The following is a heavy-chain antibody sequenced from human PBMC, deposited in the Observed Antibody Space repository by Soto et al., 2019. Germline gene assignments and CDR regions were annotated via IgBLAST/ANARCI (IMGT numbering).Heavy chain of an antibody. CDR3: ARDLSRGYSYGSDY. Sequence: QVQLVESGGGLVQPGMSLRLSCAASGFTFSSYGMHWVRQAPGKGLEWVAVIWYDGSNKYYADSVKGRFTISRDNSKNTLYLQMNSLRAEDTAVYNCARDLSRGYSYGSDYWGQGTLVTVSS. CDR1: GFTFSSYG. J-gene: IGHJ4*02. D-gene: IGHD5-18*01. V-gene: IGHV3-33*01. CDR2: IWYDGSNK.